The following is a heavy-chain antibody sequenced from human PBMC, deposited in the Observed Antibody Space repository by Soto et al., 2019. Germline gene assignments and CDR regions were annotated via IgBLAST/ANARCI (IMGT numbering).Heavy chain of an antibody. CDR3: ADTNGSYGSHIAY. Sequence: QLQLQESGPGLVKPSGTLSLTCAVSGGSITSENWWSWVRQPPGMGLEWIGEIFHDGITNFNPSPTSRVTISVNKSKNQFSLKLSSVTAADTAVYYCADTNGSYGSHIAYWGQGTLVTVSS. CDR2: IFHDGIT. D-gene: IGHD1-26*01. J-gene: IGHJ4*02. V-gene: IGHV4-4*02. CDR1: GGSITSENW.